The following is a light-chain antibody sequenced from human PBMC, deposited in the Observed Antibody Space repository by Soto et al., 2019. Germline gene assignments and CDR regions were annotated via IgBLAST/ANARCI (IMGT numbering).Light chain of an antibody. CDR2: GAS. CDR3: QQYGGSPLYT. J-gene: IGKJ2*01. V-gene: IGKV3-20*01. CDR1: QTVGSNY. Sequence: DIVLTQSPGTLSLSPGERATLSCRASQTVGSNYLAWYQQKPGQAPRLPMYGASSRATGIPDRFSGSGSGTDFTLAVSRLEPEDFAVYYCQQYGGSPLYTFGQGTKLEIK.